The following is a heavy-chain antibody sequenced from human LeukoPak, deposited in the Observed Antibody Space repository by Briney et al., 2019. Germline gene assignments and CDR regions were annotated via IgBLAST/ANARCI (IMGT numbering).Heavy chain of an antibody. V-gene: IGHV3-30*02. CDR3: ATQSITLVVVISPFDY. D-gene: IGHD3-22*01. CDR1: GLTFSNFP. Sequence: GGSLRLSCAASGLTFSNFPMHWVRQAPGRGLEWVALIQDDGATTNYVDSVRGRFTISRDNSKSTVYLQMNSLKPDDTAVYYCATQSITLVVVISPFDYWGQGTLVTVSS. CDR2: IQDDGATT. J-gene: IGHJ4*02.